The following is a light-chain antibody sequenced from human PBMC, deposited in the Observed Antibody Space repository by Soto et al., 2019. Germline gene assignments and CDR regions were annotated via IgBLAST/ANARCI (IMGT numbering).Light chain of an antibody. CDR1: RSVSSN. CDR3: QQYNDWPPT. V-gene: IGKV3-15*01. Sequence: EIVLTQSPATLSVSPGERATLSCRASRSVSSNLVWYQHKPGQAPRLLIYGASTRATGIPARFSGSGSGTEFTLTISSLQSEDFAVYHCQQYNDWPPTFGQGTKVEIK. J-gene: IGKJ1*01. CDR2: GAS.